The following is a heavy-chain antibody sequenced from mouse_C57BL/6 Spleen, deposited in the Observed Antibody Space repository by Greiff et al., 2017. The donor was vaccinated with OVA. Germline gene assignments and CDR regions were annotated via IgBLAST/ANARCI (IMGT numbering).Heavy chain of an antibody. D-gene: IGHD1-1*01. CDR1: GYTFTDYY. CDR2: INPNHGGT. Sequence: EVQLHQSGPELVQPGASVKISCKASGYTFTDYYMNWVKQSHGKSLEWIGDINPNHGGTSYNQKFQGKATLTVDKSSSTAYMELRSLTSEDSAVYYCARGVYYGSSGFAYWGQGTLVTVSA. CDR3: ARGVYYGSSGFAY. V-gene: IGHV1-26*01. J-gene: IGHJ3*01.